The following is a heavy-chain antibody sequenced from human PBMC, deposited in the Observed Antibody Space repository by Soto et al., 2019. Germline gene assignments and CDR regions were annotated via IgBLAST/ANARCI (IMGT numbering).Heavy chain of an antibody. V-gene: IGHV3-7*01. Sequence: LRLSCAASGFTFSSFWMSWVRQAPGKGLEWVANIKQDGSEKYYVDSVKGRFTISRDNAKNSLYLQMNSLRAEDTAVYYCARDLIGPFNYYYFMDVWGKGTTVTVSS. D-gene: IGHD3-22*01. CDR3: ARDLIGPFNYYYFMDV. CDR2: IKQDGSEK. CDR1: GFTFSSFW. J-gene: IGHJ6*03.